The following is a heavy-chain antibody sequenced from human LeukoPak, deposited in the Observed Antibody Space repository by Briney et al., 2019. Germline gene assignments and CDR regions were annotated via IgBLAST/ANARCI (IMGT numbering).Heavy chain of an antibody. J-gene: IGHJ4*02. V-gene: IGHV3-20*04. Sequence: GGSLRLSCAASGFTLSSYAMSWVRQAPGKGLEWVSGINWDGGSTGYADSVKGRFTISRDNAKNSLYLQMNRLRAEDTALYYCARTGYYNYFDLWGQGTLVTVSS. CDR3: ARTGYYNYFDL. D-gene: IGHD3/OR15-3a*01. CDR1: GFTLSSYA. CDR2: INWDGGST.